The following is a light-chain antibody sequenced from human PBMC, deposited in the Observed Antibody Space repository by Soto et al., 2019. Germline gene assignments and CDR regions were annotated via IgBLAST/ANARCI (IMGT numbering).Light chain of an antibody. Sequence: QSALTLPASVSGSPGQSITISCTGTSSDVGGYNYVSWYQQHPGKAPKLMIYEVSNRPSGVSNRFSGSKSGNTASLTISGLQAEDEADYYCSSYTSSSTQVFGTGTKVTV. J-gene: IGLJ1*01. CDR3: SSYTSSSTQV. CDR1: SSDVGGYNY. CDR2: EVS. V-gene: IGLV2-14*01.